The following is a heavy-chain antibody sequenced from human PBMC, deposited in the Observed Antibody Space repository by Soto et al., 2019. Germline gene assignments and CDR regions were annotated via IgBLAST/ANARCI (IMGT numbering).Heavy chain of an antibody. CDR3: ASPLRRERKHWGMDV. D-gene: IGHD4-17*01. CDR1: GYTFTSYY. CDR2: INPSGGST. V-gene: IGHV1-46*01. J-gene: IGHJ6*02. Sequence: ASVKVSCKASGYTFTSYYTHWVRQAPGQGLEWMGIINPSGGSTSYAQKFQGRVTMTRDTSTSTVYMELSSLRSEDTAVYYCASPLRRERKHWGMDVWGQGTTVTVSS.